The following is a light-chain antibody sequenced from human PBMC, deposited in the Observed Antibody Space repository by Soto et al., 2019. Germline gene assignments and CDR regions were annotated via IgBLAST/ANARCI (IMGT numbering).Light chain of an antibody. CDR1: QNVSSN. Sequence: EIVMTQSPATLYVSPGERATLSCRASQNVSSNLAWYQQKPGQAPMLLIYGASTRATGIPARFSGSGSGTEITLTISSLRSEDFAVYNCQQYKNWPPEITFGQGTRLEIK. CDR2: GAS. J-gene: IGKJ5*01. CDR3: QQYKNWPPEIT. V-gene: IGKV3-15*01.